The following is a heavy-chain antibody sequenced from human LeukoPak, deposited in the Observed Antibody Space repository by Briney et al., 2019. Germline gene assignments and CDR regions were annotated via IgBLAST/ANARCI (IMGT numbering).Heavy chain of an antibody. CDR2: INSDGSIT. J-gene: IGHJ3*01. CDR3: AGGISATGGA. Sequence: GGSLTLSCAASGFTFSTYWMHWVRQVPGKGLVWVSRINSDGSITTYADSVKGRFTISRDNAKNTLYLQMNSLRVKDTAVYYCAGGISATGGAWGKGTMVTVSS. V-gene: IGHV3-74*01. D-gene: IGHD6-13*01. CDR1: GFTFSTYW.